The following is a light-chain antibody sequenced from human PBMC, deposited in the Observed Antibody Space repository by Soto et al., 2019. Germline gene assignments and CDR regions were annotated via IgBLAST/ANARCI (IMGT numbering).Light chain of an antibody. Sequence: QSALTQPASVSGSPGQSITIPCTGTSSDVGGYNYVSWYQQHPGKAPKLMIYEVSNRPSGVSNRFSGSKSGNTASLTISGLQAEDEADYYCSSYKSSSTLYVFGTGTKSPS. J-gene: IGLJ1*01. V-gene: IGLV2-14*01. CDR3: SSYKSSSTLYV. CDR1: SSDVGGYNY. CDR2: EVS.